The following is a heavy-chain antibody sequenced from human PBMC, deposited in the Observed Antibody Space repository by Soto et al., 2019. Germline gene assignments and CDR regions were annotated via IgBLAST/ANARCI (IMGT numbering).Heavy chain of an antibody. Sequence: SETLSLTCTVSGGSISSDDYYWSWIRQAPGRGLEWIGYIHSSGSIYYNPSLKSRAAMSIDTAGNQFSLKVSSVTVADTAVYYCARDLDGLHDDTSGPFPRPGWGQGTLVTVSS. D-gene: IGHD3-22*01. V-gene: IGHV4-30-4*01. J-gene: IGHJ1*01. CDR2: IHSSGSI. CDR3: ARDLDGLHDDTSGPFPRPG. CDR1: GGSISSDDYY.